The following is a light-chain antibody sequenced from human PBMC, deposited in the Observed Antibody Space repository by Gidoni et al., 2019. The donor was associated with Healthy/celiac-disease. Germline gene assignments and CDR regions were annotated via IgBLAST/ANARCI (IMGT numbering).Light chain of an antibody. Sequence: EIVLTQSPGTLSLSPGERATLSCRASQSVSSSYLAWYQQKTSQAPRLLIYGSSSMATGIPYRFSGSGSGTDFTLTISMLDTDYFAVYCCQQYGSSPLTFGGGTKVEIK. CDR1: QSVSSSY. J-gene: IGKJ4*01. CDR2: GSS. V-gene: IGKV3-20*01. CDR3: QQYGSSPLT.